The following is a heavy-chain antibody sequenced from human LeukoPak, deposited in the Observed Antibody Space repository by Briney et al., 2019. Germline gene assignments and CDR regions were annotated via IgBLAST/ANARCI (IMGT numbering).Heavy chain of an antibody. Sequence: PGGSLRLSCAASGFTFSSYSMSWVRQAPGEGLEWVSGISDSGGTTYYVDSVKGRFTISRDNSKNTLYLQINSLRAEDMALYYCAKSSDGSTSFDQWGQGTLVSVSS. CDR1: GFTFSSYS. CDR3: AKSSDGSTSFDQ. J-gene: IGHJ4*02. D-gene: IGHD2-2*01. V-gene: IGHV3-23*01. CDR2: ISDSGGTT.